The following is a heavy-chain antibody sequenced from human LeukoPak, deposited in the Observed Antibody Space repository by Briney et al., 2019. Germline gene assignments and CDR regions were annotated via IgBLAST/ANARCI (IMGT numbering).Heavy chain of an antibody. V-gene: IGHV1-18*01. CDR3: ARERRFGEFMDWFDP. J-gene: IGHJ5*02. Sequence: ASVEVSCKASGYTFTGYGISWVRQAPGQGLEWMGWISAYNGNTNYAQKLQGRVTMTTDTSTSTAYMELRSLRSDDTAVYYCARERRFGEFMDWFDPWGQGTLVTVSS. CDR1: GYTFTGYG. CDR2: ISAYNGNT. D-gene: IGHD3-10*01.